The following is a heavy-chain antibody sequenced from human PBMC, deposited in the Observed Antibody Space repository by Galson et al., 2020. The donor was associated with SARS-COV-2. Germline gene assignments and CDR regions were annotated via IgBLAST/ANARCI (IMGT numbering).Heavy chain of an antibody. Sequence: SGPTLVKPTQTLTLTCTFSGFSLSTSGMCVSWIRQPPGKALEWLARIDWDDDKYYSTSLKTRLTISKDTSKNQVVLTMTNMDPVDTATYYCARTYSSPNNSIYYDYYGMDVWGQGTTVTVSS. D-gene: IGHD6-13*01. CDR2: IDWDDDK. CDR1: GFSLSTSGMC. J-gene: IGHJ6*02. CDR3: ARTYSSPNNSIYYDYYGMDV. V-gene: IGHV2-70*11.